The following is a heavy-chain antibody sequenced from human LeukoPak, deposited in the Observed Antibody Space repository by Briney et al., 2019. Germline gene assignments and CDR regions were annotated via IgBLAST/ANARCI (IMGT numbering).Heavy chain of an antibody. V-gene: IGHV4-34*01. CDR3: ARLAFTGLTFFDY. D-gene: IGHD3-10*01. CDR2: INHSGST. Sequence: SETLSLTCAVYGGSFSGYYWSWIRQPPGKGLEWIGEINHSGSTNYNPSLKSRVTISVDTSKNQFSLKLSSVTAADTAVYYCARLAFTGLTFFDYRGQGTLVTVSS. J-gene: IGHJ4*02. CDR1: GGSFSGYY.